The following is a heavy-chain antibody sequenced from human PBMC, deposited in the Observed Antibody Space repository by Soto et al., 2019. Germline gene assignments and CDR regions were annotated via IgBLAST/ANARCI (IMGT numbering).Heavy chain of an antibody. J-gene: IGHJ4*02. CDR1: GFTFNSSS. D-gene: IGHD4-17*01. CDR3: ARDREFTVTIIDH. V-gene: IGHV3-21*01. Sequence: PGGSLRLSCAASGFTFNSSSMNWVRQAPGKGLEWVSSITSSGAYIYYADSVKGRFTISRDNAKNSLYLQLNSLRVEDTAVYYCARDREFTVTIIDHWGQGTLVTVSS. CDR2: ITSSGAYI.